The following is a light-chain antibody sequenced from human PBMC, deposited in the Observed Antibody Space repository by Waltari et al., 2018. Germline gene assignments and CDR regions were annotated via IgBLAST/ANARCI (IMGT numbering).Light chain of an antibody. Sequence: DIQMTQSPSSLSASVGDRVTITCQASQDISNYLNWYQQKPGKAPKLLIYDASNLETGVPSRFSGSGSGTDFTFTISSLQPEDIATYYCQKYDNLPLFTFGPGTKVAIK. CDR3: QKYDNLPLFT. CDR2: DAS. V-gene: IGKV1-33*01. J-gene: IGKJ3*01. CDR1: QDISNY.